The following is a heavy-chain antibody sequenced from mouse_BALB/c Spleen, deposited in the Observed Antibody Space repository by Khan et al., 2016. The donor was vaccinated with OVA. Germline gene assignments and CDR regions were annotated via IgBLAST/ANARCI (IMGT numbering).Heavy chain of an antibody. CDR2: ISYSGST. Sequence: EVQLVESGPGLVKPSQSLSLTCTVTGYSITSDYAWNWIRQFPENKLEWMGYISYSGSTSYNPSLKSRISITRDTSKNQFFLQLNSVTTEDTATYYCARDGSRYNYAMDYWGQGTAVTVSS. J-gene: IGHJ4*01. CDR3: ARDGSRYNYAMDY. D-gene: IGHD2-3*01. CDR1: GYSITSDYA. V-gene: IGHV3-2*02.